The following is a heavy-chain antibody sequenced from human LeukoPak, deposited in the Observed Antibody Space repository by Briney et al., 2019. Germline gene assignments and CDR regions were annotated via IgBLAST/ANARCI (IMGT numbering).Heavy chain of an antibody. D-gene: IGHD1-1*01. V-gene: IGHV3-64D*06. J-gene: IGHJ4*02. CDR2: ISMNVQTT. CDR3: VREGLERRTNFDY. CDR1: GFTFTSHV. Sequence: GGSLRLSCSASGFTFTSHVMHWVRQAPGKGLQYVSGISMNVQTTYYAGSVKGRFTISRDSSKNTAYLQMNSLTAEDTAVYYCVREGLERRTNFDYWGQGTLVSVSS.